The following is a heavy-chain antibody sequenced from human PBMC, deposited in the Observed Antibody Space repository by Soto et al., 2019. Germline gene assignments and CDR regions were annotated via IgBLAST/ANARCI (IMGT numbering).Heavy chain of an antibody. D-gene: IGHD5-12*01. Sequence: QVQLQVSAPGLVKPSETLSLTCTVSGDSISAYSWSWVRQPPGKGLEWIGNIHYNGNTKYNPSLKSRVSMAVDMSKNHFSLRLISVTAADTAKYFCAREGNLGRWLQPLDFWGQGTLVTVSS. CDR2: IHYNGNT. CDR3: AREGNLGRWLQPLDF. V-gene: IGHV4-59*01. J-gene: IGHJ4*02. CDR1: GDSISAYS.